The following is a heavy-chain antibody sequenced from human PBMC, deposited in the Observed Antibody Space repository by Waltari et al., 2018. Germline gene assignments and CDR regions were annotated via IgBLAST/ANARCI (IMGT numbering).Heavy chain of an antibody. CDR2: IYHSGST. V-gene: IGHV4-38-2*02. D-gene: IGHD3-10*01. J-gene: IGHJ4*02. Sequence: QVQLQESGPGLVKPSETLSLTCTVSGYSISSGYYWGWIRQPPGKGLEWIGSIYHSGSTYSNPSLKSRVTISVDTSKNQFSLKLSSVTAADTAVYYCARVAAYYYGSGSMAGPDYWGQGTLVTVSS. CDR3: ARVAAYYYGSGSMAGPDY. CDR1: GYSISSGYY.